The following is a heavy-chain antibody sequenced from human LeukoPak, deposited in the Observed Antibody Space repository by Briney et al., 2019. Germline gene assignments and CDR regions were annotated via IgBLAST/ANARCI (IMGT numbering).Heavy chain of an antibody. CDR3: AKAISSSAADP. CDR1: GFTFSSYG. V-gene: IGHV3-30*18. CDR2: ISYDGSNK. Sequence: GGSLRLSCAASGFTFSSYGMHWVRQAPGKGLEWVAVISYDGSNKYYADSVKGRFTTSRDNSKNTLYLQMNSLRAEDTAVYYCAKAISSSAADPWGQGTLVTVSS. J-gene: IGHJ5*02. D-gene: IGHD6-13*01.